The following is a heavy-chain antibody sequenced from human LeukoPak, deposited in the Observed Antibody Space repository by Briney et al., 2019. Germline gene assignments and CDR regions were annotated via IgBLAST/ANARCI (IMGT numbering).Heavy chain of an antibody. CDR2: IYYSGST. J-gene: IGHJ3*02. D-gene: IGHD6-13*01. CDR3: ARDGEKASSSWYRPWELLYDAFDI. CDR1: GGSTISSSYY. Sequence: PSETLSLTCTVSGGSTISSSYYWGWLRQPPGKGLEWIGSIYYSGSTYYNPSLKSRVTISVDTSKNQFSLKLSSVTAADAAVYYCARDGEKASSSWYRPWELLYDAFDIWGQGTMVTVSS. V-gene: IGHV4-39*07.